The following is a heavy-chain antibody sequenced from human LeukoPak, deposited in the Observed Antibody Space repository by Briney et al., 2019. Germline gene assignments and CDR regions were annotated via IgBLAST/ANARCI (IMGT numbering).Heavy chain of an antibody. Sequence: SETLSLTCAVYGGSFSGYYWSWIRQPPGKGLEWIGEINHSGSTNYNPSLKSRVTISVGTSKNQFSLKLSSVTAADTAVYYCARTIDFWSGYSDGRGYNWFDPWGQGTLVTVSS. CDR3: ARTIDFWSGYSDGRGYNWFDP. CDR2: INHSGST. D-gene: IGHD3-3*01. CDR1: GGSFSGYY. V-gene: IGHV4-34*01. J-gene: IGHJ5*02.